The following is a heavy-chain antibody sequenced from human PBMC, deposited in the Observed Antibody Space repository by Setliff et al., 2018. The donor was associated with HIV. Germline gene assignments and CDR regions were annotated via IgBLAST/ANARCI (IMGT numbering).Heavy chain of an antibody. Sequence: PSETLSLTCAVYGGSFSGYYWSWIRQPPGKGLEWIGEINHSGDTNYNPSLKSRVTISVDTSKNQFSLNLNSVTAADTAVYYCARPGVVGSSWSWYFDLWGRGTLVTVSS. D-gene: IGHD6-13*01. V-gene: IGHV4-34*01. CDR2: INHSGDT. J-gene: IGHJ2*01. CDR3: ARPGVVGSSWSWYFDL. CDR1: GGSFSGYY.